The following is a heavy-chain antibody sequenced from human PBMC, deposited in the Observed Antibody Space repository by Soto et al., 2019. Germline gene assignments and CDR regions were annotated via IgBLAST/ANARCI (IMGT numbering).Heavy chain of an antibody. CDR1: GGTFSTST. CDR2: VIPIFGTG. D-gene: IGHD5-12*01. Sequence: QVQLEQSGTEVKKPGSSVKVSCKASGGTFSTSTFTWVRQAPGQGLEWMGRVIPIFGTGDYAPKFQGRALITADKSTSTVYMELSGLKAEDTAVFFCVRDAPIGSVFSGYDAIDSWGQGTLVTVSS. V-gene: IGHV1-69*08. J-gene: IGHJ4*02. CDR3: VRDAPIGSVFSGYDAIDS.